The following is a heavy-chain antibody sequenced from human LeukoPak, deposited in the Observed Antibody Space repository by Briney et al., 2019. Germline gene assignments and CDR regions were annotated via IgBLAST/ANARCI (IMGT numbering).Heavy chain of an antibody. D-gene: IGHD3-10*01. V-gene: IGHV3-74*01. CDR1: GFTFSSYW. CDR3: ARVSLWFGEYDYYYYGMDV. CDR2: INSDGSST. J-gene: IGHJ6*02. Sequence: GGSLRLSCAASGFTFSSYWMHWVRQAPGKGLVGVSRINSDGSSTSYADSVKGRFTISRDNAKNTLYLQMNSLRAEDTAVYYCARVSLWFGEYDYYYYGMDVWGQGTTVTVSS.